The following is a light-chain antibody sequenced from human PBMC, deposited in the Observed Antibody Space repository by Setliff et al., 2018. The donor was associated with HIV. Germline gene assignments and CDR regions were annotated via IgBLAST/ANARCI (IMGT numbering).Light chain of an antibody. CDR2: DVS. V-gene: IGLV2-23*02. CDR1: SSDVGGYNY. Sequence: QSALAQPASVSGSPGQSITISCTGTSSDVGGYNYVSWYQQHPGKAPKLMIYDVSKRPPGVSNRFSGSKSGNTASLTISGLQAEDEADYYCCSYAGSSTFPYVFGTGTKVTVL. CDR3: CSYAGSSTFPYV. J-gene: IGLJ1*01.